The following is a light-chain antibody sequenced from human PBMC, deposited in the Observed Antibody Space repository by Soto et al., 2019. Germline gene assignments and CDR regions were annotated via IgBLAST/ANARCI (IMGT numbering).Light chain of an antibody. V-gene: IGKV3-20*01. CDR3: LQYGRPGT. CDR2: GAS. Sequence: FTQSPGPLFLAPEESATLSCRASQSVSNNYLAWYQQKPGQAPRLLIYGASNRATGIPDRFSGRGSGTDFTLTISRLAHEDFAVYYYLQYGRPGTFGQGTKVDIK. J-gene: IGKJ1*01. CDR1: QSVSNNY.